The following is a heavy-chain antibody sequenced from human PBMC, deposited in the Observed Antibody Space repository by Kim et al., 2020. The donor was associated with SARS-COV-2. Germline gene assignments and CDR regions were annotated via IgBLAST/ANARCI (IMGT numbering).Heavy chain of an antibody. V-gene: IGHV4-34*13. CDR3: ARDEAANYYYHGMDV. J-gene: IGHJ6*04. Sequence: PSLKSRVTISVDTSKNQFSLKLSSVTAADTAVYYWARDEAANYYYHGMDVWGEGTTVTVSS. D-gene: IGHD2-15*01.